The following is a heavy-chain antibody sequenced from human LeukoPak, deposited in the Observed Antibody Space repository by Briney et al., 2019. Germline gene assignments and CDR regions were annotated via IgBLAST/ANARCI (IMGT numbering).Heavy chain of an antibody. CDR2: IIPILGIA. J-gene: IGHJ6*02. V-gene: IGHV1-69*04. CDR3: ARDGSCSGGSCYSNGMDV. CDR1: GGTFSSYA. Sequence: SVKVSCKASGGTFSSYATSWVRQAPGQGLEWMGRIIPILGIANYAQKFQGRVTITADKSTSTAYMELSSLRSEDTAVYYCARDGSCSGGSCYSNGMDVWGQGTTVTVSS. D-gene: IGHD2-15*01.